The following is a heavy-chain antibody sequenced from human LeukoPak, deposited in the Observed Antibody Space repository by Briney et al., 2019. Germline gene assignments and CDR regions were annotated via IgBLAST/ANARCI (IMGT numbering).Heavy chain of an antibody. CDR2: IYYSGST. D-gene: IGHD4-23*01. Sequence: PSETLSLTCTVSGGSISSSSYYWGWIRQPPGKGLEWIGSIYYSGSTYSNPSLESRVTISVDTSKNQFSLKLSSVTAADTAVYYCARVGPTVVDFDYWGQGTLVTVSS. CDR1: GGSISSSSYY. CDR3: ARVGPTVVDFDY. V-gene: IGHV4-39*07. J-gene: IGHJ4*02.